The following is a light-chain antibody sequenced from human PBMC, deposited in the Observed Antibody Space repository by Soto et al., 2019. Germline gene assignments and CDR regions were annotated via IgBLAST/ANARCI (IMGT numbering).Light chain of an antibody. CDR3: SSYTTTGTLVV. J-gene: IGLJ3*02. Sequence: QSVLTQPASVFGSPGQSVTVSCTGTSSDVGGYDYVSWYQQHPGKAPKLMLYDVNRRPSGISDRFSGSRSGNTASLTISGLQAEDEADYFCSSYTTTGTLVVFGGGTKLTVL. V-gene: IGLV2-14*03. CDR2: DVN. CDR1: SSDVGGYDY.